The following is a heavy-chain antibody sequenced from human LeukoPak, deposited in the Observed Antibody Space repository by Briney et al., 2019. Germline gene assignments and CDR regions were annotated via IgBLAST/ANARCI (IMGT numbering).Heavy chain of an antibody. V-gene: IGHV1-2*02. Sequence: ASVKVSCKASGYAFTGYYMHWVRQAPGQGLEWMGWINPNSGGTNYAQKFQGRVTMTRDTSISTAYMELSRLRSDDTAVYYCARVFSRSLRLDYWGQGTLVTVSS. CDR1: GYAFTGYY. J-gene: IGHJ4*02. D-gene: IGHD4-17*01. CDR2: INPNSGGT. CDR3: ARVFSRSLRLDY.